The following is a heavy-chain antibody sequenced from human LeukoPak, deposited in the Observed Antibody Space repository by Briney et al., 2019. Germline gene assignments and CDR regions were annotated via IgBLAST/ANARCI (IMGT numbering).Heavy chain of an antibody. CDR1: GFTFGDYA. CDR2: IRSKAYGGTT. J-gene: IGHJ4*02. Sequence: PGGSLRLSCTASGFTFGDYAMSWVRQAPGKGLEWVGFIRSKAYGGTTEYAASVKGRFTISRDDSKSIAYLQMNSLKTEDTAVYYCTSISAEYYFDYWGQGTLVTVSS. V-gene: IGHV3-49*04. D-gene: IGHD3-3*02. CDR3: TSISAEYYFDY.